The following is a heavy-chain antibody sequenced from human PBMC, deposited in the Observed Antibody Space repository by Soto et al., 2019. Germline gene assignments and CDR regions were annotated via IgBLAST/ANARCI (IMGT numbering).Heavy chain of an antibody. V-gene: IGHV3-21*01. D-gene: IGHD3-22*01. J-gene: IGHJ4*02. CDR1: GFTFSSYS. CDR2: ISSSSSYI. CDR3: ARSADPDYYDSSGPPPPNY. Sequence: PGGSLRLSCAASGFTFSSYSMNWVRQAPGKGLEWVSSISSSSSYIYYADSVKGRFTISRDNAKNSLYLQMNSLRAEDTAVYYCARSADPDYYDSSGPPPPNYWGQGTRVTVSS.